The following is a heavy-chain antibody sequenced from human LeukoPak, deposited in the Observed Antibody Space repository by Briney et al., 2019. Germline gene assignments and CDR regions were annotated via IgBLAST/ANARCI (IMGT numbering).Heavy chain of an antibody. V-gene: IGHV3-30*18. J-gene: IGHJ4*02. CDR2: ISYDGSNK. CDR3: AKGHDYYDSSGYYYDY. Sequence: GGSLRLSCAASGFTFSSYGMHWVRQAPGKGLEWVAVISYDGSNKYYADSVKGRFTISRDNSKNTLYLQMNSLRAEDTAVYYCAKGHDYYDSSGYYYDYWGQGTLVTVSS. D-gene: IGHD3-22*01. CDR1: GFTFSSYG.